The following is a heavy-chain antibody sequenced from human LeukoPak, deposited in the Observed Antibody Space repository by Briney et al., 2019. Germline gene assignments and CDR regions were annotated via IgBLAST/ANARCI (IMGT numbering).Heavy chain of an antibody. CDR3: AVSFDY. D-gene: IGHD5/OR15-5a*01. Sequence: PGGSLRLSCAASGFTFNDYSMNWVRQAPGKGLEWVSYISSSTTTIYYADSVKGRFTISRDNAKNSLYLQMNSLRAEDTAVYYCAVSFDYWGQGTLVTVSS. CDR1: GFTFNDYS. CDR2: ISSSTTTI. V-gene: IGHV3-48*01. J-gene: IGHJ4*02.